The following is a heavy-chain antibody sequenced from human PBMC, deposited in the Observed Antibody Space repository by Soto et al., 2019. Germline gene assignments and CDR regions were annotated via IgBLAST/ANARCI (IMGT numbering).Heavy chain of an antibody. D-gene: IGHD3-10*01. CDR2: IYPGDSDT. J-gene: IGHJ6*02. Sequence: PXESLKICCKGSGYSFTSYWIGWVRQMPGKGLEWMGIIYPGDSDTRDSPSFQGQVTISADKSISTAYLQWSSLKASDTAMYYCARLLASLWGRYYYYGMDVWGQGPTVTVSS. CDR3: ARLLASLWGRYYYYGMDV. V-gene: IGHV5-51*01. CDR1: GYSFTSYW.